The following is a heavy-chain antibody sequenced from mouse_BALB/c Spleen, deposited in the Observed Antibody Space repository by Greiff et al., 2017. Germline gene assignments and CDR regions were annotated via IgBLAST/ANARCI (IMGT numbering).Heavy chain of an antibody. J-gene: IGHJ4*01. CDR3: ARENSLDY. CDR1: GFTFSSYA. Sequence: EVQGVESGGGLVQPGGSLKLSCAASGFTFSSYAMSWVRQSPEKRLEWVAEISSGGSYTYYPDTVTGRFTISRDNAKNTLYLEMSSLRSEDTAMYYCARENSLDYWGQGTSVTVSS. CDR2: ISSGGSYT. V-gene: IGHV5-9-4*01.